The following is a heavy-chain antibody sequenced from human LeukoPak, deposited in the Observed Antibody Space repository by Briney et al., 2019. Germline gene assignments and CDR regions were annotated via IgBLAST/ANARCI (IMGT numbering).Heavy chain of an antibody. CDR2: IYHSGST. D-gene: IGHD3-3*01. Sequence: SQTLSLTCAVSGGSISSGGYSWSWIRQPPGKGLEWIGYIYHSGSTYYNPSLKSRVTISVDRSKNQFSLKLSSVTAADTAVYYCARVHSIFWSGYNDAFDIWGQGTMVTVSS. J-gene: IGHJ3*02. CDR3: ARVHSIFWSGYNDAFDI. CDR1: GGSISSGGYS. V-gene: IGHV4-30-2*01.